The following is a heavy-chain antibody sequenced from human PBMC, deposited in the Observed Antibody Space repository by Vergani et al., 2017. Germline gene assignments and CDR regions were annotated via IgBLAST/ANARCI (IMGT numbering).Heavy chain of an antibody. J-gene: IGHJ4*02. CDR1: GFTFDDYA. D-gene: IGHD2-2*01. CDR3: AKEVRGGPYAYFDY. V-gene: IGHV3-9*01. Sequence: EVQLVESGGGLVKPGGSLRLSCAASGFTFDDYAMHWVRQAPGKGLEWVSGISWNSGSIGYADSVKGRFTISRDNAKNSLYLQMNSLRAEDTAVYYCAKEVRGGPYAYFDYWGQGTLVTVSS. CDR2: ISWNSGSI.